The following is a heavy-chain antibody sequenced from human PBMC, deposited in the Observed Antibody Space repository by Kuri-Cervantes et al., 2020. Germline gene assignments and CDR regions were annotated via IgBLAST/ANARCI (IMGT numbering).Heavy chain of an antibody. CDR3: ARDLYYFDN. D-gene: IGHD2-8*01. V-gene: IGHV4-59*01. CDR1: GGSISSYY. Sequence: ESLKISCTVSGGSISSYYWSWIRQPPGKGLEWIGYIYYSGSTNYNPSLKSRVTISVDTSKNQFSLKLSSVTAADTAVYYCARDLYYFDNWGQGTLVTVSS. CDR2: IYYSGST. J-gene: IGHJ4*02.